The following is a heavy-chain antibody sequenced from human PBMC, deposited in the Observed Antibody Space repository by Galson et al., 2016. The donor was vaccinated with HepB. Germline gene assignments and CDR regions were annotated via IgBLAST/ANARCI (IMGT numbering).Heavy chain of an antibody. Sequence: SLRLSCAASGLTFTGYAIHWVRQAPGKGLEWVAVISYDGSNKYYADSVKGRFTISRDDSKNTLYLQMNSLRTEDTAVYYCARAGAKTPSRHYLDYWGRGTLATVSS. J-gene: IGHJ4*02. V-gene: IGHV3-30*04. D-gene: IGHD3-10*01. CDR3: ARAGAKTPSRHYLDY. CDR2: ISYDGSNK. CDR1: GLTFTGYA.